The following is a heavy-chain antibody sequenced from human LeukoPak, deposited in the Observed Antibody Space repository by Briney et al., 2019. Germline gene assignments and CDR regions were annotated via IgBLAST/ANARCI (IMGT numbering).Heavy chain of an antibody. D-gene: IGHD2/OR15-2a*01. CDR3: ARDPCSTINCPLRF. Sequence: SETLSLTCAVYGGSLSGSYCTWIRQSPEKGLEWIGEINHSGRTNYNPSLESRATISVDTSNNQFSLKLSSVTAADMAVYYCARDPCSTINCPLRFWGQGTLVTVFS. V-gene: IGHV4-34*01. J-gene: IGHJ4*02. CDR2: INHSGRT. CDR1: GGSLSGSY.